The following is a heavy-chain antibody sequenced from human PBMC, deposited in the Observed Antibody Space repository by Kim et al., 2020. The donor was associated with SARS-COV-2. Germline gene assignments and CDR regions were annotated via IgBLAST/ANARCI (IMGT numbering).Heavy chain of an antibody. CDR3: ARDEDTAILPLYYFDY. D-gene: IGHD5-18*01. J-gene: IGHJ4*02. CDR1: GFTFSSYG. Sequence: GGSLRLSCAASGFTFSSYGMHWVRQAPGKGLEWVAVIWYDGSNKYYADSVKGRFTISRDNSKNTLYLQMNSLRAEDTAVYYCARDEDTAILPLYYFDYWGQGTLVTVSS. V-gene: IGHV3-33*01. CDR2: IWYDGSNK.